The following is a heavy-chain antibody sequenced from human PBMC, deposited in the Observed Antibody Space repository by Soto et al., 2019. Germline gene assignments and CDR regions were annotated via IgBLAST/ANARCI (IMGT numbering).Heavy chain of an antibody. V-gene: IGHV5-10-1*01. D-gene: IGHD3-10*01. Sequence: PGESLKISCKGSGYSFTSYWISWVRQMPGKGLEWMGRIDPSDSYTNYSPSFQGHVTISADKSISTAYLQWSSLKASDTAMYYCARTRSGSFPDDYWGQGTLVTVSS. CDR2: IDPSDSYT. CDR1: GYSFTSYW. CDR3: ARTRSGSFPDDY. J-gene: IGHJ4*02.